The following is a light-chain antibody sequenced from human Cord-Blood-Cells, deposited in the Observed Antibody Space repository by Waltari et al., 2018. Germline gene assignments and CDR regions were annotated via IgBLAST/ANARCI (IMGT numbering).Light chain of an antibody. CDR3: QQRSNWLT. Sequence: EIVLTQSPATLSLSPGERATLSCRASQSVSSYLAWYQEKTGHAPRLLIYDASNRATSIPARFSGSGSGTDFTLTISSLEPEDFAVYYCQQRSNWLTFGGGTKVEIK. J-gene: IGKJ4*01. CDR1: QSVSSY. V-gene: IGKV3-11*01. CDR2: DAS.